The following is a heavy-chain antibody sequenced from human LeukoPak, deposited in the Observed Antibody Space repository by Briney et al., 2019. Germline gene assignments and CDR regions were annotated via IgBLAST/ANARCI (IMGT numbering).Heavy chain of an antibody. CDR2: ISGSGGST. Sequence: GGSLRLSCAASGFTFSSYAMSWVRQAPGKGLEWVSAISGSGGSTYSADSVKGRFTTSRDSSKNTLYLQMNSLRAEDTAVYYCAKVAYSSSWYAFDYWGQGTLVTVSS. CDR1: GFTFSSYA. V-gene: IGHV3-23*01. CDR3: AKVAYSSSWYAFDY. D-gene: IGHD6-13*01. J-gene: IGHJ4*02.